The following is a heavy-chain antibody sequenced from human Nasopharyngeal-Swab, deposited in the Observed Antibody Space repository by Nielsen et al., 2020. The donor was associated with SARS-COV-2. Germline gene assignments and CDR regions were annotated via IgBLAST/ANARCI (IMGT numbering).Heavy chain of an antibody. CDR2: IVVGSGNT. J-gene: IGHJ4*02. CDR3: AADLDWGKWELFPDLDY. CDR1: GCTFTSSA. D-gene: IGHD1-26*01. V-gene: IGHV1-58*01. Sequence: SVKVSCKASGCTFTSSAVQWVRQARGQRLEWIGWIVVGSGNTNYAQKFQERVTITRDMSTSTAYMELSSLRSEDTAVYYCAADLDWGKWELFPDLDYWGQGTLVTVSS.